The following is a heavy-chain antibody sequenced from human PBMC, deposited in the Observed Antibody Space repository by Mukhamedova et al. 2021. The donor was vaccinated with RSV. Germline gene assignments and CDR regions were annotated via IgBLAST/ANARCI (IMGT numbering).Heavy chain of an antibody. CDR1: SYY. J-gene: IGHJ5*02. CDR2: IYYSGST. V-gene: IGHV4-39*01. CDR3: ARPYYYGSENFLFNWFDP. Sequence: SYYWGWIRQPPGKGLEWTGNIYYSGSTYYNPSLRSRVTISVDTSKNQFSLKLSPMTAADTAVYYCARPYYYGSENFLFNWFDPWC. D-gene: IGHD3-10*01.